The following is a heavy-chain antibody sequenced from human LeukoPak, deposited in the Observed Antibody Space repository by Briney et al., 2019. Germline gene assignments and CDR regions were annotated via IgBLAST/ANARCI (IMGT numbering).Heavy chain of an antibody. Sequence: PSETLSLTCAVSGGSISSSNWWSWVRQPPGKGLEWIGEIYHSGNTNYSPSLKSRVTISVDKSKNQFSLKLSSVTAADTAVYFCATYYDSSGYRFDYWGPGILVTVSS. CDR1: GGSISSSNW. CDR2: IYHSGNT. D-gene: IGHD3-22*01. J-gene: IGHJ4*02. V-gene: IGHV4-4*02. CDR3: ATYYDSSGYRFDY.